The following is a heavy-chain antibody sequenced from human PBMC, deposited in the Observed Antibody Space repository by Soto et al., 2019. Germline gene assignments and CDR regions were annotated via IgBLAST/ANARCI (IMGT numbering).Heavy chain of an antibody. CDR1: GGTFSSYA. J-gene: IGHJ6*02. CDR3: TREYSSSSGYYYYSGMDV. Sequence: QVQLVQSGAEVKKPGSSVKVSCKASGGTFSSYAISWVRQAPGQGLEWMGGIIPIFGTANYAQKFQGRVTITADNSTSTAYMELSRLRSEDTAGYYCTREYSSSSGYYYYSGMDVWGQGTTVTVS. V-gene: IGHV1-69*06. D-gene: IGHD6-6*01. CDR2: IIPIFGTA.